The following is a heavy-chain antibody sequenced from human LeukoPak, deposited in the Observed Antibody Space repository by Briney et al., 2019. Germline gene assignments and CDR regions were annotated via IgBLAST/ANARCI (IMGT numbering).Heavy chain of an antibody. CDR2: ISSSSSYI. D-gene: IGHD2-15*01. Sequence: TGGSLRLSCAASGFTFSSYSMNWVRQAPGKGLEWVSSISSSSSYIYYADSVKGRFTISRDNAKNSLYLQMNSLRAEDTAVYYCARVRIGALCDAFDIWGQGTMVTVSS. J-gene: IGHJ3*02. CDR1: GFTFSSYS. V-gene: IGHV3-21*01. CDR3: ARVRIGALCDAFDI.